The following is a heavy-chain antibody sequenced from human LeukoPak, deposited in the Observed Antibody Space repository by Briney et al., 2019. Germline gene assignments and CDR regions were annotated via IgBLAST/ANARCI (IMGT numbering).Heavy chain of an antibody. J-gene: IGHJ3*02. V-gene: IGHV3-11*04. CDR3: ARAFYDSSGPYAFDI. Sequence: GGSLRLSCAASGFTFSDYYMNWIRQAPGKGLEWVSYISSSGSTIYYADSVKGRFTISRDNAKNSLYLQMNSLRAEDTAVYYCARAFYDSSGPYAFDIWGQGTMVTVSS. D-gene: IGHD3-22*01. CDR1: GFTFSDYY. CDR2: ISSSGSTI.